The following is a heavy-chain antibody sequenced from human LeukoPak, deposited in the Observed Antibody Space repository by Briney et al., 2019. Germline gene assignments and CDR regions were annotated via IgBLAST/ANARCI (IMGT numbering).Heavy chain of an antibody. J-gene: IGHJ4*02. CDR3: ARVRPYDALPGI. CDR2: IYYSGST. V-gene: IGHV4-59*08. CDR1: GGSISSYY. D-gene: IGHD3-3*01. Sequence: PPETRSLTCTVSGGSISSYYWSWIRQPPGKGLEWIGYIYYSGSTNYNPSLKSRVTISVDTSKNQFSLKLSSVTAADTAVYYCARVRPYDALPGIWGQGTLLTVPS.